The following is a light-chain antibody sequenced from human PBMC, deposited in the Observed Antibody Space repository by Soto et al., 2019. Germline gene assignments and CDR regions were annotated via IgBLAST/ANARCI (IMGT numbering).Light chain of an antibody. CDR2: EDI. CDR1: SSDVGGYNL. CDR3: CSYAGSSTSVV. Sequence: QSALTQPASVSGSPGQSITISCTGTSSDVGGYNLVSWYQQHPGKAPKFMIYEDIKRPSGVSNRFSGSKSGNTASLTISGLQTEDEADYYCCSYAGSSTSVVFGGGTKLTVL. V-gene: IGLV2-23*01. J-gene: IGLJ2*01.